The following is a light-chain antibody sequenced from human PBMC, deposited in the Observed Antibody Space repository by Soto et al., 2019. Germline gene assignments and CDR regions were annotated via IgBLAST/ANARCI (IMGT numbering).Light chain of an antibody. CDR1: QSVINNS. Sequence: EIVLTQSPGTLSLSPGERATLSCRASQSVINNSLAWFQQKPGQAPRLLIYDASNRATGIPDRFSGSGSGTDFTLTISRLEPEDFAVYYCQQSSFSPLTFGGGTRVEIK. CDR2: DAS. V-gene: IGKV3-20*01. J-gene: IGKJ4*01. CDR3: QQSSFSPLT.